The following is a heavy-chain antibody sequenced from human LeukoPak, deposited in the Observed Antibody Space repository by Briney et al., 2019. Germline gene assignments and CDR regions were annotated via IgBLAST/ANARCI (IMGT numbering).Heavy chain of an antibody. D-gene: IGHD4-11*01. Sequence: SETLSLTCTVSGGSISSNYWTWIRQPPAKGLEWIRYIYYGRTTNYDPSVTSPVTISVATSQSQLSLQLSSVTAADTAVYYCARSLSGVTRAFDSWGQGPLVTVSS. V-gene: IGHV4-59*08. CDR1: GGSISSNY. CDR2: IYYGRTT. CDR3: ARSLSGVTRAFDS. J-gene: IGHJ4*02.